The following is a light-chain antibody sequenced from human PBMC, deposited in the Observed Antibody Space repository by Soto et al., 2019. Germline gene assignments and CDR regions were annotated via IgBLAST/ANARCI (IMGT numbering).Light chain of an antibody. CDR3: GTWDSSLSVVV. V-gene: IGLV1-51*01. J-gene: IGLJ2*01. CDR1: ASNIGKNF. CDR2: DTN. Sequence: QPVLTQPPSVSAAPGQRVTISCSGSASNIGKNFVSWYQQLPGTAPKLLIYDTNKRPPGIPDRFSGSKSGTSATLGITGLQTGDEADYYCGTWDSSLSVVVFGGGTKLTVL.